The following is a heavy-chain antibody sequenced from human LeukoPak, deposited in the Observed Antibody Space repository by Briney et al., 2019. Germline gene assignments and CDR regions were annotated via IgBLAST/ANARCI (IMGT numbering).Heavy chain of an antibody. V-gene: IGHV4-30-4*08. CDR3: AREDSSSWYGEYFQH. CDR2: IYYSGST. J-gene: IGHJ1*01. Sequence: SETLSLTCTVSGGSISSSSYYWSWIRQPPGKGLEWIGYIYYSGSTYYNPSLKSRVTISVDTSKNQFSLKLSSVTAADTAVYYCAREDSSSWYGEYFQHWGQGTLVTVSS. D-gene: IGHD6-13*01. CDR1: GGSISSSSYY.